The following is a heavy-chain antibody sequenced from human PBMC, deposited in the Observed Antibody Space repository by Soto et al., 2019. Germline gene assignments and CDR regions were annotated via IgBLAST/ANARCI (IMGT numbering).Heavy chain of an antibody. D-gene: IGHD6-19*01. CDR3: AILIAVAGPDAFDI. CDR1: GYTLTELS. J-gene: IGHJ3*02. CDR2: FDPEDGET. V-gene: IGHV1-24*01. Sequence: ASVKVSCKVSGYTLTELSMHWVRQAPGKGLEWMGGFDPEDGETIYAQKFQGRVTMTEDTSTDTAYMELSSLRSEDTVVYYCAILIAVAGPDAFDIWGQGTMVTVSS.